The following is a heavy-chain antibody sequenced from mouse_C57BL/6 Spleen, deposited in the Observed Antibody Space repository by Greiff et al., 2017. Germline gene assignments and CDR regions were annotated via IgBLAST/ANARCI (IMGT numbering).Heavy chain of an antibody. D-gene: IGHD1-1*01. CDR1: GFTFSSYA. Sequence: EVKLQESGEGLVKPGGSLKLSCAASGFTFSSYAMSWVRQTPEKRLEWVAYISSGGDYIYYADTVKGRFTISRDNARNTLSLQMSSLESEDTAMYYCTRDPSTVVATDWYFDVWGTGTTVTVSS. CDR3: TRDPSTVVATDWYFDV. CDR2: ISSGGDYI. V-gene: IGHV5-9-1*02. J-gene: IGHJ1*03.